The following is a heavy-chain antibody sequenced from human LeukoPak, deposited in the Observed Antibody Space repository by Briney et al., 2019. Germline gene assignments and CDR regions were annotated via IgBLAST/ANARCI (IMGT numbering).Heavy chain of an antibody. CDR2: IYYSGST. V-gene: IGHV4-39*07. CDR3: ARVGGYCTNGVCYTPFDY. CDR1: GGSISSSSYY. J-gene: IGHJ4*02. Sequence: SETLSLTCTVSGGSISSSSYYWGWIRQPPGKGLEWIGSIYYSGSTYYNPSLKSRVTISVDTSKNQFSLKLSSVTAADTAVYYCARVGGYCTNGVCYTPFDYWGQGTLVTVFS. D-gene: IGHD2-8*01.